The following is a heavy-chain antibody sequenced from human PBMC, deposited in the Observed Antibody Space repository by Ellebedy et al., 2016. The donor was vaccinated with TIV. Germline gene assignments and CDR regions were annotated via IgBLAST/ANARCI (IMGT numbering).Heavy chain of an antibody. V-gene: IGHV3-30*02. Sequence: PGGSLRLSCAASGFPFAYYGMHWVRQAPGGGLEWVAFLGSDGSRKHYAESVRGRFAISKDNSKNTLYLQMNSLRVEDTAVYYGVVTGWRGGTIVPFTYWGQGSLVTVSS. CDR2: LGSDGSRK. CDR3: VVTGWRGGTIVPFTY. J-gene: IGHJ4*02. D-gene: IGHD2-21*02. CDR1: GFPFAYYG.